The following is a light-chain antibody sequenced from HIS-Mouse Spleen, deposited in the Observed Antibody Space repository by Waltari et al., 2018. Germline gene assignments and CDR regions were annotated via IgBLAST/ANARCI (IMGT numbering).Light chain of an antibody. Sequence: SYELTQPPSVSVSPGQTASITCSGEKLGDKYACWYQQKPGQSPVLVIYQDSKRPSGIPERFSGSNSGNTATLTISGTQAMDEADYYCQAWDSSTWVFGGGTKLTVL. CDR3: QAWDSSTWV. V-gene: IGLV3-1*01. J-gene: IGLJ3*02. CDR2: QDS. CDR1: KLGDKY.